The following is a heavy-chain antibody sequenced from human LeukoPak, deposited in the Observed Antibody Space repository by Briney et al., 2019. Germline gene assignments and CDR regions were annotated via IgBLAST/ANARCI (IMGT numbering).Heavy chain of an antibody. CDR1: GGTFISYA. CDR2: IIPIFGTA. CDR3: ARPVPGREYQLLPPDY. V-gene: IGHV1-69*05. Sequence: SVKVSCKASGGTFISYAISWVRQAPGQGLEWMGGIIPIFGTANNAQKFQGRATITMDESTSTAYMELSSLRSEDTAVYYCARPVPGREYQLLPPDYWGQGTLVTVSS. D-gene: IGHD2-2*01. J-gene: IGHJ4*02.